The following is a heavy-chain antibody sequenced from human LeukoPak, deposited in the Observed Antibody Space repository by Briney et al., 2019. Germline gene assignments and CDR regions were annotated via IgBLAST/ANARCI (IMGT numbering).Heavy chain of an antibody. CDR3: ARGSTVTGTTAVPSPSR. D-gene: IGHD6-19*01. V-gene: IGHV3-48*01. CDR1: GFTFSSYN. CDR2: ISTGSGNI. Sequence: GGSLRLSCAASGFTFSSYNMNWVRQAPGKGLEWVSYISTGSGNIYYADSVKGRFAISRDNAKNSLYLQMNSLRAEDTAVYYCARGSTVTGTTAVPSPSRWGQGTLVTVSS. J-gene: IGHJ4*02.